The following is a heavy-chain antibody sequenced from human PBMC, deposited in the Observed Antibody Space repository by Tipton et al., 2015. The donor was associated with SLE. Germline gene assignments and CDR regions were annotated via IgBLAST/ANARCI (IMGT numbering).Heavy chain of an antibody. D-gene: IGHD3-3*01. CDR2: IYHSGSP. Sequence: TLSLTCAVSGYSISSGYYLGWVRQPPRKGLEWIGSIYHSGSPYYNPSLKSRVTISVDTSKNQFSLKLSSVTAADTAVYYCARDGNLYYDFWSGYRYFDYWGQGTLVTVSS. J-gene: IGHJ4*02. V-gene: IGHV4-38-2*02. CDR3: ARDGNLYYDFWSGYRYFDY. CDR1: GYSISSGYY.